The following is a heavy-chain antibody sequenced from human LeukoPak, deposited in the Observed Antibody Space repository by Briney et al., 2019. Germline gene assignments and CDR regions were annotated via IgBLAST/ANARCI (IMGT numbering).Heavy chain of an antibody. CDR2: ISYDGSYK. V-gene: IGHV3-30*18. CDR3: AKNHHDCSSTSCYPDS. Sequence: GRSLRLSCAASGFTISSYGMHWVRQAPGKGLEWVAVISYDGSYKYYADSVQGRFTISRDNSKNTLYLQMNSLRAEDTAVYYCAKNHHDCSSTSCYPDSWGQGTLVTVSS. CDR1: GFTISSYG. D-gene: IGHD2-2*01. J-gene: IGHJ4*02.